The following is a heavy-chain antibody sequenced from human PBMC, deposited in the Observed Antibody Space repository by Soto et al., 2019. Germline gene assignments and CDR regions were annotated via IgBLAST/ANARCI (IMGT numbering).Heavy chain of an antibody. CDR3: AKGPAAGTRLPPDYALDV. D-gene: IGHD6-13*01. Sequence: PGGSLRLSCSASGFTFSSYAMHWVRQAPGKGLEYVSAISSNGGSTYYAESVKGRFTISRDNSKNTLYLQMSSLRAEDTAVYYCAKGPAAGTRLPPDYALDVWRKANTVTVS. CDR2: ISSNGGST. V-gene: IGHV3-64D*06. J-gene: IGHJ6*04. CDR1: GFTFSSYA.